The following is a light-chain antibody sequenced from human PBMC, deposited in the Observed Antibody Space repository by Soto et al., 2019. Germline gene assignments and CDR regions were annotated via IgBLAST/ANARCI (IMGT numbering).Light chain of an antibody. CDR2: YDR. Sequence: SYELTQPPSVSVAPGETARLTCGESNIGTKSVHWYQQRPGQAPVLVIFYDRERPSGMPGRFSGSNSGNTATLTISRVEAGDEADYYCQVWDSNNDRAIFGGGTKLTVL. CDR1: NIGTKS. CDR3: QVWDSNNDRAI. V-gene: IGLV3-21*04. J-gene: IGLJ2*01.